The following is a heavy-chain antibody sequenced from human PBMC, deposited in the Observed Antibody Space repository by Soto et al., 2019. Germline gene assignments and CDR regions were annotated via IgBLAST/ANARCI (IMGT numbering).Heavy chain of an antibody. Sequence: SETLSLTCAVYGGSFSGYYWSWIRQPPGKGLEWIGSIYYSGSTYYNPSLKSRVTISVDTSKNQFSLKLSSVTAADTAVYYCARQEDEAGTSCYAFDYWGQGTLVTVSS. V-gene: IGHV4-34*01. CDR1: GGSFSGYY. CDR3: ARQEDEAGTSCYAFDY. CDR2: IYYSGST. D-gene: IGHD2-2*01. J-gene: IGHJ4*02.